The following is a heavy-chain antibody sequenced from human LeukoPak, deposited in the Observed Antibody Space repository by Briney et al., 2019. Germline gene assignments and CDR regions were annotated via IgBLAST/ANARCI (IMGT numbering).Heavy chain of an antibody. CDR2: ISAYNGNT. V-gene: IGHV1-18*01. Sequence: GASVKVSCKASGYTFTSYGISWVRQAPGQGLEWMGWISAYNGNTNYAQKLQGRVTMTTDTSTSTAYMELRSLRSDDTAVCYCARVAIFGVVIMQWFDPWGQGTLVTVSS. D-gene: IGHD3-3*01. CDR3: ARVAIFGVVIMQWFDP. J-gene: IGHJ5*02. CDR1: GYTFTSYG.